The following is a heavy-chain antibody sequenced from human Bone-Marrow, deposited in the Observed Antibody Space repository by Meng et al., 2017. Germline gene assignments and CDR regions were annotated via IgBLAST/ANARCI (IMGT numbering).Heavy chain of an antibody. J-gene: IGHJ1*01. CDR3: ARGPSGSYPLEYFQH. D-gene: IGHD1-26*01. CDR2: MNPNSGNT. CDR1: GYTFTSYD. V-gene: IGHV1-8*01. Sequence: VQLVQSGAEVEKLGASVKVSCTASGYTFTSYDINWVRQAPGQGLEWMGWMNPNSGNTGYSQKFQGRVTMTRNTSISTAYMELSSLRSEDTAVYYCARGPSGSYPLEYFQHWGQGTLVTVSS.